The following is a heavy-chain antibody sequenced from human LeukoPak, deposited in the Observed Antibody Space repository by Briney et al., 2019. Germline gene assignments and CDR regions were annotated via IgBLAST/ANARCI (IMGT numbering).Heavy chain of an antibody. Sequence: PSETLSLTCTVSGGSISSGGYYWSWIRQHPGKGLEWIGYIYYSGSTHYNPSLKSRVTISVDSSKNQFSLKLSSVTAADTAVYYCARAPKRITIFGVAWGNWFDPWGQGTLVTVSS. CDR2: IYYSGST. CDR1: GGSISSGGYY. V-gene: IGHV4-31*03. CDR3: ARAPKRITIFGVAWGNWFDP. J-gene: IGHJ5*02. D-gene: IGHD3-3*01.